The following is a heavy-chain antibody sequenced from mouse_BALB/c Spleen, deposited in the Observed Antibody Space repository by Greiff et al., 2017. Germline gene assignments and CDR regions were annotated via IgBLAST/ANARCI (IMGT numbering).Heavy chain of an antibody. CDR2: ISSGGSYT. D-gene: IGHD2-1*01. J-gene: IGHJ3*01. Sequence: EVMLVESGGGLVKPGGSLKLSCAASGFTFSSYTMSWVRQTPEKRLEWVATISSGGSYTYYPDSVKGRFTISRDNAKNTLYLQMSSLKSEDTAMYYCTRVEGNYVSWFAYWGQGTLVTVSA. V-gene: IGHV5-6-4*01. CDR1: GFTFSSYT. CDR3: TRVEGNYVSWFAY.